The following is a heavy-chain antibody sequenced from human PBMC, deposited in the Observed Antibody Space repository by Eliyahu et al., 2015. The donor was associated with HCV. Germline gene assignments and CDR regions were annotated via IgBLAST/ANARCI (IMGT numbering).Heavy chain of an antibody. CDR3: ARAGRGNYSLNFYYHGMDV. Sequence: QVQLQESGPGLVKPSETLSLTXXVXGGSISTYYWXXLRQPPGKGLEXIGYXNHSGSAKYNPSLKSRVTMSVETSKNLFSLKLRTVTAADAAVYYCARAGRGNYSLNFYYHGMDVWGQGTTVIVSS. D-gene: IGHD3-10*01. CDR2: XNHSGSA. CDR1: GGSISTYY. V-gene: IGHV4-59*12. J-gene: IGHJ6*02.